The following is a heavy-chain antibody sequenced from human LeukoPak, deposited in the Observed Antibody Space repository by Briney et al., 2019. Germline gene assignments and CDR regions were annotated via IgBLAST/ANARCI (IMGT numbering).Heavy chain of an antibody. D-gene: IGHD3-9*01. J-gene: IGHJ5*02. CDR3: ARGLRDFDWLQGPANSIFDP. CDR2: INTNTGNP. CDR1: GYTFTSYA. Sequence: ASVKVSCKASGYTFTSYAMNWVRQAPGQGLEWMGWINTNTGNPTYAQGFTGRFVFSLDTSVSTAYLQISSLKAEDTAVYYCARGLRDFDWLQGPANSIFDPWGQGTLVTVSS. V-gene: IGHV7-4-1*02.